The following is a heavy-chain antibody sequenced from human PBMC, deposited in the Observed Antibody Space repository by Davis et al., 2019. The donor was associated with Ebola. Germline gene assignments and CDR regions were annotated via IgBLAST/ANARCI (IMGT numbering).Heavy chain of an antibody. CDR1: GYTFTSYG. CDR3: ARDRGLYSSGWQDY. CDR2: ISAYNGNT. V-gene: IGHV1-18*01. J-gene: IGHJ4*02. Sequence: ASVKVSCKASGYTFTSYGISWVRQAPGQGLEWMGWISAYNGNTNYAQKLQGRVTMTTDTSTSTAYMELRSLRSEDTAVYYCARDRGLYSSGWQDYWGQGTLVTVSS. D-gene: IGHD6-19*01.